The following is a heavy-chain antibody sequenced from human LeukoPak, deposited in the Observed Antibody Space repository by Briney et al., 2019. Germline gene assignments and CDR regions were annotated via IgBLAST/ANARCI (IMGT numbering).Heavy chain of an antibody. J-gene: IGHJ4*02. CDR1: GYTFTSYA. V-gene: IGHV1-3*01. Sequence: ASVTVSCKASGYTFTSYAMHWVRQAPGQRLEWMGWINAGNGNTKYSQKFQGRVTITRDTSASTAYMELSSLRSEDTAVYYCARVIVGATTESFDYWGQGTLVTVSS. CDR2: INAGNGNT. D-gene: IGHD1-26*01. CDR3: ARVIVGATTESFDY.